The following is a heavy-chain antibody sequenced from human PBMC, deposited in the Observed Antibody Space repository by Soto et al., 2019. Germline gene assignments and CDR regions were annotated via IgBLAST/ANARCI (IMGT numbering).Heavy chain of an antibody. J-gene: IGHJ5*02. CDR3: ARDRVGGNDWFDP. CDR1: GFTFSTYS. Sequence: EVQLVESGGGLVKPGASLRLSCAASGFTFSTYSMAWVRQAPGRGLEWVSSISGDSVFKYYADALKGRFTISRDNAQHSLYLQMNSLRDEDTAVYYCARDRVGGNDWFDPWGQGTLVIVSS. CDR2: ISGDSVFK. D-gene: IGHD1-26*01. V-gene: IGHV3-21*01.